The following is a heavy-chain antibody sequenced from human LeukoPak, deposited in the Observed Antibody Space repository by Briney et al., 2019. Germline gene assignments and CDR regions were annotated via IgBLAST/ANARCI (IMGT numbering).Heavy chain of an antibody. CDR2: ISSNGGST. CDR1: GLTFSTYF. J-gene: IGHJ4*02. CDR3: VKDDSYYYDSSGYPH. V-gene: IGHV3-64D*09. D-gene: IGHD3-22*01. Sequence: GGSLRLSCSASGLTFSTYFMHWVRQAPGKGLEYVSAISSNGGSTYYADSVKGRFTISRDNSKNTLYLQMSSLRAEDTAVYHCVKDDSYYYDSSGYPHWGQGTLVTVSS.